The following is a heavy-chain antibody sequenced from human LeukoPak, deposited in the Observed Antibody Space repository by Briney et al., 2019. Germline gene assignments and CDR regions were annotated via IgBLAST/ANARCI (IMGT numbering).Heavy chain of an antibody. J-gene: IGHJ6*03. CDR3: ARQKGGSGSYYSLHYYYYYYMDV. CDR2: IYYSGST. Sequence: PSETLSLTCAVSGGSISSNSYYWGWIRQPPGKGLKWIGNIYYSGSTYYNPSLKSRVTISVDTSKNQFSLKLSSVTAADTAVYYCARQKGGSGSYYSLHYYYYYYMDVWGKGTTVTISS. D-gene: IGHD3-10*01. CDR1: GGSISSNSYY. V-gene: IGHV4-39*01.